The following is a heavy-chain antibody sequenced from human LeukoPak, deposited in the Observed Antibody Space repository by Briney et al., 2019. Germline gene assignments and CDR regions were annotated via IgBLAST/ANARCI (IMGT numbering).Heavy chain of an antibody. CDR2: IYTSGST. J-gene: IGHJ4*02. D-gene: IGHD6-13*01. V-gene: IGHV4-4*07. CDR3: ASRYWYSSSWYIGPSYFDY. Sequence: PSETLSLTCTVSGGSISSYYWSWIRQPAGKGLEWIGRIYTSGSTNYNPSLKSRVTMSVDTSKNQFSLKLSSVTAADTAVYYCASRYWYSSSWYIGPSYFDYWGQGTLVTVSS. CDR1: GGSISSYY.